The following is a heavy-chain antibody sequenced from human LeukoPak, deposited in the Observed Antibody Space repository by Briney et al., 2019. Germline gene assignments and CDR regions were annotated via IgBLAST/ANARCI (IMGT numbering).Heavy chain of an antibody. CDR2: IHSGGIT. D-gene: IGHD5-24*01. Sequence: GRSLRPSCAASGLTVTSNYTSWVRHPPGNGLEWVSVIHSGGITYSPDSVKGRFTISRENSKKTLYLQMNSLRAEATALYYWAREGIGDGYNQDAFDIWGQGTMVTVSS. CDR3: AREGIGDGYNQDAFDI. V-gene: IGHV3-66*01. CDR1: GLTVTSNY. J-gene: IGHJ3*02.